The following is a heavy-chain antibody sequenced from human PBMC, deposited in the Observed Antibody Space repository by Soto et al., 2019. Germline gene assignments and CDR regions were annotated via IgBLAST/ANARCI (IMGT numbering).Heavy chain of an antibody. CDR3: TTDIVATISYYYGMDV. Sequence: PGGSLRLSCAASGFTFSNAWMSWVRQAPGKGLEWVGRIKSKTDGGTTDYAAPVKGRFTISRDDSKNTLYLQVNSLKTEDTAVYYCTTDIVATISYYYGMDVWGQGTTVTVSS. CDR2: IKSKTDGGTT. V-gene: IGHV3-15*01. D-gene: IGHD5-12*01. J-gene: IGHJ6*02. CDR1: GFTFSNAW.